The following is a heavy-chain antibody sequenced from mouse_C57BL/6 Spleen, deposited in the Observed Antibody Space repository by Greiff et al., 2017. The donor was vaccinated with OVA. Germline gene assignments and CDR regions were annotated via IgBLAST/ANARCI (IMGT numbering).Heavy chain of an antibody. CDR2: IYPRDGST. Sequence: VKVVESGPELVKPGASVKLSCKASGYTFTSYDINWVKQRPGQGLEWIGWIYPRDGSTKYNEKFKGKATLTVDTSSSTAYMELHSLTSEETAVYFCARSYYYGSSYWFAYWGQGTLVTIST. CDR1: GYTFTSYD. J-gene: IGHJ3*01. D-gene: IGHD1-1*01. V-gene: IGHV1-85*01. CDR3: ARSYYYGSSYWFAY.